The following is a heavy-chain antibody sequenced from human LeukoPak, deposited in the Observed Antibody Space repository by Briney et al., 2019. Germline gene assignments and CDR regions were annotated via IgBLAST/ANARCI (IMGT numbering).Heavy chain of an antibody. J-gene: IGHJ4*02. CDR3: ARDGMRGYSYGLEIDY. CDR1: GGSISSGSYY. Sequence: PSQTLSLTCTVSGGSISSGSYYWSWIRQPAGKGLEWIGRIYTSGSTNYNPSLKSRVTISVDTSKNQFSLKLSSVTAADTAVYYCARDGMRGYSYGLEIDYWGQGTLVTVSS. D-gene: IGHD5-18*01. V-gene: IGHV4-61*02. CDR2: IYTSGST.